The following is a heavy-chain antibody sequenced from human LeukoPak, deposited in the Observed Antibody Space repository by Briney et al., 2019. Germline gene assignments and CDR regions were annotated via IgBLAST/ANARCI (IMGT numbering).Heavy chain of an antibody. V-gene: IGHV4-34*01. Sequence: SETLSLTCAVYGGSFSGYYWSWIRQPPGKGLEWIGEINHSGSTYYNPSLKSRVTISVDTSKNQFSLKLSSVTAADTAVYYCARHKRGYSYGYLYWGQGTLVTVSS. J-gene: IGHJ4*02. CDR2: INHSGST. D-gene: IGHD5-18*01. CDR3: ARHKRGYSYGYLY. CDR1: GGSFSGYY.